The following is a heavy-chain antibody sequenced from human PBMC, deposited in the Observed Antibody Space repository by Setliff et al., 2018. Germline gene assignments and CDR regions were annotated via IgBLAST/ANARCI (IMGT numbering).Heavy chain of an antibody. CDR2: IGASGDRT. CDR3: ARDPNGDYVGAFDP. D-gene: IGHD4-17*01. V-gene: IGHV3-23*01. Sequence: GGSLRLSCVASTFTFSKYAITWVRQAPWKGLEWVSFIGASGDRTYYADSVKGRFTISRDNSRNSLYLQMNSLRVEDTASYYCARDPNGDYVGAFDPWGQGILVTVSS. CDR1: TFTFSKYA. J-gene: IGHJ5*02.